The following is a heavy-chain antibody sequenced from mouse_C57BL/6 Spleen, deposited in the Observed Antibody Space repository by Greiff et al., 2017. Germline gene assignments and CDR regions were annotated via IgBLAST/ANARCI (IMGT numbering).Heavy chain of an antibody. J-gene: IGHJ2*01. Sequence: DVMLVESGGGLVKPGGSLKLSCAASGFTFSDYGMHWVRQAPEKGLEWVAYISSGSNTIYYADTVKGRFTISRDNAKSTLFLQMTSLRSEDTAMYYCARQRQAPFDYWGQGTTLTVSS. CDR1: GFTFSDYG. CDR3: ARQRQAPFDY. CDR2: ISSGSNTI. D-gene: IGHD2-12*01. V-gene: IGHV5-17*01.